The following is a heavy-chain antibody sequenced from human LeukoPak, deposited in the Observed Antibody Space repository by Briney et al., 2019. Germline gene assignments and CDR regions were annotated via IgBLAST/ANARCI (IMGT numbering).Heavy chain of an antibody. CDR1: GYTFTSYG. Sequence: GASVKVSCKASGYTFTSYGISWVRQAPGQGLEWMGGIIPIFGTANYAQKFQGRVTITADESTSTAYMEPRSLRSDDTAVYYCARLEEMYSSSYYFDYWGQGTLVTVSS. J-gene: IGHJ4*02. CDR2: IIPIFGTA. D-gene: IGHD6-6*01. CDR3: ARLEEMYSSSYYFDY. V-gene: IGHV1-69*13.